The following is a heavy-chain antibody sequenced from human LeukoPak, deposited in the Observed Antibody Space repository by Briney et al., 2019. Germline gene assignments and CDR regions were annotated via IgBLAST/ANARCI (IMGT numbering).Heavy chain of an antibody. CDR3: ARDRPLYDSSGYSRFDY. V-gene: IGHV1-2*06. CDR2: INPNSGGT. Sequence: ASVKVSCKASGYTFTGYYMHWVRQAPGQGLEWMGRINPNSGGTNYAQKFQGRVTMTRDTSISTAYMELSRLRSDDTAVYYCARDRPLYDSSGYSRFDYWGQGTLVTVSS. J-gene: IGHJ4*02. CDR1: GYTFTGYY. D-gene: IGHD3-22*01.